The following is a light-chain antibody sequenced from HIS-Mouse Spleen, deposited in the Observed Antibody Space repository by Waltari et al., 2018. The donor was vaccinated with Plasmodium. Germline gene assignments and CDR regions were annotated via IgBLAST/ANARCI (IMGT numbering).Light chain of an antibody. J-gene: IGLJ2*01. CDR2: KDS. V-gene: IGLV3-25*03. Sequence: SYELTQPPSVSVSPGQTARITCSGDALPKQYAYWYQQKPGQAPVRVIYKDSERPSGSPERFSGSSSGTTVTLTISGVRAEDEADYYCQSADSSGTYRVFGGGTKLTVL. CDR1: ALPKQY. CDR3: QSADSSGTYRV.